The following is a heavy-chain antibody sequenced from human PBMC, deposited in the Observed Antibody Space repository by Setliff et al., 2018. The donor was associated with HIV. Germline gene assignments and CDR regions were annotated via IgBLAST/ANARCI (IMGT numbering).Heavy chain of an antibody. J-gene: IGHJ3*01. CDR3: ARGRGPMGGDAFDL. D-gene: IGHD3-10*01. CDR1: GFIFSSYW. V-gene: IGHV3-7*04. Sequence: GGSLRLSCAASGFIFSSYWMSWVRQAPGKGLEWVANIKQDGSEKYYVDSLKGRFTISRDNAENSVYLQMNKLRAEDTAIYYCARGRGPMGGDAFDLWGQGTMVTVSS. CDR2: IKQDGSEK.